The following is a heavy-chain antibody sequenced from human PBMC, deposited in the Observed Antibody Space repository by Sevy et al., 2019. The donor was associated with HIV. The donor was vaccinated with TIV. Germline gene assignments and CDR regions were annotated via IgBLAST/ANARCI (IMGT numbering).Heavy chain of an antibody. D-gene: IGHD3-10*01. CDR2: INPNSGGT. CDR3: ARDALLRGGYLDY. V-gene: IGHV1-2*02. Sequence: ASVKVSCKASGYTFTGYYMHWVRQAPGQGLEWMGWINPNSGGTNYAQKFQGRVTMTRDTSISTVYMELRRLRSDDTAVYYCARDALLRGGYLDYWGQGTLVTVSS. J-gene: IGHJ4*02. CDR1: GYTFTGYY.